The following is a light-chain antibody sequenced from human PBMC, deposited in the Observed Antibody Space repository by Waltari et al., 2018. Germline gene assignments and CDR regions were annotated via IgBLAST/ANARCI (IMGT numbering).Light chain of an antibody. Sequence: SYEVTQPISVSVALGQTARITCGGHDIGSKDVQWYQHLPGQAPVLIMYKDRNRPAGIPERISGSNSGNTATLTISGAQAGDDGDYYCQIWDSRTAVFGGGTKLTVL. J-gene: IGLJ3*02. CDR1: DIGSKD. CDR2: KDR. CDR3: QIWDSRTAV. V-gene: IGLV3-9*01.